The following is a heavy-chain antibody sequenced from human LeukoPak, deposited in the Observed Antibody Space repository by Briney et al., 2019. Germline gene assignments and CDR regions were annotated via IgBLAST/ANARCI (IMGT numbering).Heavy chain of an antibody. V-gene: IGHV3-30*03. D-gene: IGHD6-19*01. J-gene: IGHJ4*02. Sequence: GGSLRLSCAASGFTFSSYSMNWIRQAPGKGLEWVAVISYDGSNKYYADSVKGRFTISRDNSKNTLYLQMNSLRAEDTAVYYCASIAVADPFDYWGQGALVTVSS. CDR2: ISYDGSNK. CDR3: ASIAVADPFDY. CDR1: GFTFSSYS.